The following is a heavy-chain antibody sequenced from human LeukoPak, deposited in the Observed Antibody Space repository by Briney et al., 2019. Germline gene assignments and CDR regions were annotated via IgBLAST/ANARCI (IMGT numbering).Heavy chain of an antibody. CDR2: LSAYNGNT. V-gene: IGHV1-18*01. J-gene: IGHJ4*01. D-gene: IGHD6-19*01. CDR1: GYTFTRYG. CDR3: AGDIKDGSGWLIVMY. Sequence: ASVKVSCKASGYTFTRYGISWVRQAPGQGLEWMGWLSAYNGNTNYAQKLQDRVTMTTDTSTSTAYMVLRSLRSDDTAVYFCAGDIKDGSGWLIVMYWGHGTLVTVSS.